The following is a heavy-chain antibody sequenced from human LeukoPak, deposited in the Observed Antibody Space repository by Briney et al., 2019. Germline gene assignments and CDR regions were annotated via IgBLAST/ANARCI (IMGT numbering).Heavy chain of an antibody. Sequence: PGGPLRLSCAASGFTFSNHWMSWVRQAPGKGLEWVSYISGSGRTIYYADSVKGRFTISRDNAKNSLHLQMNSLRAEDTAVYYCAKHQMDRLDVWGKGTTVSISS. J-gene: IGHJ6*04. CDR3: AKHQMDRLDV. V-gene: IGHV3-11*01. CDR2: ISGSGRTI. CDR1: GFTFSNHW. D-gene: IGHD5-24*01.